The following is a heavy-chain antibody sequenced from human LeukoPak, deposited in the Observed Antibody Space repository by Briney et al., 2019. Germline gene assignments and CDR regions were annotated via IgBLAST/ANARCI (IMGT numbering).Heavy chain of an antibody. CDR3: AKDRSGSYSQGLDY. Sequence: PGGSLRLSCAAPGFIFSSYGMHCVRQAPGKGLEWVAFIRYDGSNKYYADSVKGRFTISRDNSKNTLYLQMNSLRAEDTAVYYCAKDRSGSYSQGLDYWGQGTPVTVSS. J-gene: IGHJ4*02. D-gene: IGHD1-26*01. CDR1: GFIFSSYG. V-gene: IGHV3-30*02. CDR2: IRYDGSNK.